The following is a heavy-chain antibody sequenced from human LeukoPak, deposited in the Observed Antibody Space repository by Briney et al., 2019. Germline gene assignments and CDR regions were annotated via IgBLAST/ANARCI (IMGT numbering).Heavy chain of an antibody. CDR3: ARGRSKYQLLVGSGFDP. V-gene: IGHV4-34*01. CDR2: INYSGST. D-gene: IGHD2-2*01. Sequence: AETLSLTCAVYGGSFSGYFWSWIRQPPGKGLEWIGEINYSGSTNYNPSLKSRVTISVDTSKNQFSLKLSSVTAADTAVYYCARGRSKYQLLVGSGFDPWGQGTLVTVTA. J-gene: IGHJ5*02. CDR1: GGSFSGYF.